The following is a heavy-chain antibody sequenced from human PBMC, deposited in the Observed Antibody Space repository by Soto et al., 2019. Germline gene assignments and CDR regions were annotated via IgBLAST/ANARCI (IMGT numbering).Heavy chain of an antibody. J-gene: IGHJ4*02. CDR3: AKRANYGGNPFDD. CDR2: ISGSGGTT. V-gene: IGHV3-23*01. CDR1: GFTFSTYA. D-gene: IGHD4-17*01. Sequence: EVQLFESGGGLVQPGGSLRLSCAASGFTFSTYAMSWVRQAPGKGLEWVSSISGSGGTTLYADSVKGRFTISRDNSNNTLFVRMNSLRAEDTAVYYCAKRANYGGNPFDDWGQGTLVTVSS.